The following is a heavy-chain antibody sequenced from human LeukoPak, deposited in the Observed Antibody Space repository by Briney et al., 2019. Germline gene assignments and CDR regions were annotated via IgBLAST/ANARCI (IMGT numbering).Heavy chain of an antibody. J-gene: IGHJ6*02. V-gene: IGHV4-31*03. CDR1: GGPISSGGYY. CDR2: IYYSGST. Sequence: SQTLSLTCTVSGGPISSGGYYWSWIRQHPGKGLEWIGYIYYSGSTYYNPSLKSRVTISVDTSKNQFSLKLSSVTAADTAVYYCARDSVVPAVNYYYGMDVWGQGTTVTVSS. CDR3: ARDSVVPAVNYYYGMDV. D-gene: IGHD2-2*01.